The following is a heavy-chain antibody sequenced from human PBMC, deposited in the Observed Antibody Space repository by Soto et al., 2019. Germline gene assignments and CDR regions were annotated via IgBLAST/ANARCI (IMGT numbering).Heavy chain of an antibody. V-gene: IGHV4-34*01. CDR3: AVDTAMEDY. J-gene: IGHJ4*02. Sequence: QVQLQQWGAGLLKPSETLSLTCAVYGGSFSGYYWSWIRQPPGKGLEWIGEINHSGSTNYNPSLTXRXTXXVDTSKSQFSLKLSSVTAADTAVYYCAVDTAMEDYWGQGTLVTVSS. D-gene: IGHD5-18*01. CDR2: INHSGST. CDR1: GGSFSGYY.